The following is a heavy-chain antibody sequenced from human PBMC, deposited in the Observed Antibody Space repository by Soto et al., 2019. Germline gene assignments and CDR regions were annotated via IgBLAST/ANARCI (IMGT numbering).Heavy chain of an antibody. CDR1: GGSFSGYY. J-gene: IGHJ5*02. CDR2: INHSGST. D-gene: IGHD1-7*01. Sequence: SETLSLTCAVYGGSFSGYYWSWIRQPPGKGLEWIGEINHSGSTNYNPSLKSRVTISVDTSKNQFSLKLSSVTAADTAVYYCARGLPLELNNWFDPWGQGTLVTVSS. V-gene: IGHV4-34*01. CDR3: ARGLPLELNNWFDP.